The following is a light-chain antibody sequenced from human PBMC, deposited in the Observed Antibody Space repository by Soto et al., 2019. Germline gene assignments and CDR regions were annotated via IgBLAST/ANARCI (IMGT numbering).Light chain of an antibody. J-gene: IGKJ5*01. CDR1: QSVSSY. Sequence: EIVLTQSPATLSVSPGERATLSCRASQSVSSYLAWYQQKPGQAPRLLIYDASNRATGIPARFSGSGSGTDFTLTISSLQPEDFAVYYCQQHNNWPPITFGQGTQLEIK. V-gene: IGKV3-11*01. CDR2: DAS. CDR3: QQHNNWPPIT.